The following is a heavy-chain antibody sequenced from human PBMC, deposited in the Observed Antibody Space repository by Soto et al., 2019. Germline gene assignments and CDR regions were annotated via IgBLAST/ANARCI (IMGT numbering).Heavy chain of an antibody. Sequence: LSLTCVVSGNSISTTNLWSWVRQSPGKGLEWIGEIYHSGSTNYNPSLKSRVTISVDKSKNQFSLKLSSVTAADTAVYYCARDVGYHYDGSPSGQFDFWGQGTLVTVSS. D-gene: IGHD3-22*01. CDR3: ARDVGYHYDGSPSGQFDF. CDR1: GNSISTTNL. V-gene: IGHV4-4*02. CDR2: IYHSGST. J-gene: IGHJ4*02.